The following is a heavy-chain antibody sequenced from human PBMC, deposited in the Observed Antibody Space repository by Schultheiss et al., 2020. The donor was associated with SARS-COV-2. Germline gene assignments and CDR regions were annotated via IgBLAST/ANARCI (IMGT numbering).Heavy chain of an antibody. V-gene: IGHV5-51*01. Sequence: GGSLRLSCKGSGYSFTSYWIGWVRQMPGKGLEWMGIIYPGDSDIRYSPSFQGQVTISADKSISTAYLHLNSLKASDTAMYYCASGYRPPIDYWGQGTLVTVSS. J-gene: IGHJ4*02. CDR3: ASGYRPPIDY. CDR2: IYPGDSDI. D-gene: IGHD2-15*01. CDR1: GYSFTSYW.